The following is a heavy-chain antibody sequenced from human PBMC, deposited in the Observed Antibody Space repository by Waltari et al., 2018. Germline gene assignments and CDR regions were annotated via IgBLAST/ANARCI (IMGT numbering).Heavy chain of an antibody. J-gene: IGHJ4*02. Sequence: QVQLQESGPGLVKPSQTLSLTCTVSGGSISSGSYYWSWIRQPAGKGVEWIGYIYTSGSTNYNPSLKSRVTISVDTSKNQFSLKLSSVTAADTAVYYCARLLSMIPLYYFDYWGQGTLVTVSS. CDR3: ARLLSMIPLYYFDY. CDR1: GGSISSGSYY. D-gene: IGHD3-22*01. V-gene: IGHV4-61*09. CDR2: IYTSGST.